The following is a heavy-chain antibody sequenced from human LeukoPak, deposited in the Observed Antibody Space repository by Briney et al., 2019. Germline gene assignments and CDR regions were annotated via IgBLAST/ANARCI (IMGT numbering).Heavy chain of an antibody. Sequence: GASVKVSCKASGYSFSGSYLHWVRQAPGQKLEWMGWINPNNGVTKYAQKFQDRVTMTRDTAISTAYMELRRLRSDGTAVFYCARDRLELQYYYYYMDVWGKGTTVTVSS. V-gene: IGHV1-2*02. CDR2: INPNNGVT. CDR1: GYSFSGSY. CDR3: ARDRLELQYYYYYMDV. J-gene: IGHJ6*03. D-gene: IGHD1-7*01.